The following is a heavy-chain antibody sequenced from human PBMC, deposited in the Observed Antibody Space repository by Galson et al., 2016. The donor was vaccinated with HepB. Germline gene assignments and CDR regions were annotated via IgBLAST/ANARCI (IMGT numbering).Heavy chain of an antibody. CDR3: RLVVTPQGVES. J-gene: IGHJ4*02. V-gene: IGHV3-23*01. D-gene: IGHD2-21*02. CDR1: GFFFSGRA. CDR2: INNGAATT. Sequence: SLRLSCAASGFFFSGRAMSWVRQAPGKGLEWVSGINNGAATTGYAASVKGRFTISRDNSKNTLYLQMNSLKTEDTAMYYCRLVVTPQGVESWGQGTLVTVSS.